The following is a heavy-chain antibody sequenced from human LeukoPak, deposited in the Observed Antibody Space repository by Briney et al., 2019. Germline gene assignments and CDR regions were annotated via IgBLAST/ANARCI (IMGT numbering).Heavy chain of an antibody. CDR2: IYSGGST. CDR3: ARDGGGAHIVRWFDY. Sequence: GGSLRLSCAASGFTVSTNYMSWVRQAPGKGLEWVSIIYSGGSTSYADSVKGRFTISRDNAKNSLYLQMNSLRAEDTAVYYCARDGGGAHIVRWFDYWGQGTLVTVSS. D-gene: IGHD2-21*01. CDR1: GFTVSTNY. J-gene: IGHJ4*02. V-gene: IGHV3-53*01.